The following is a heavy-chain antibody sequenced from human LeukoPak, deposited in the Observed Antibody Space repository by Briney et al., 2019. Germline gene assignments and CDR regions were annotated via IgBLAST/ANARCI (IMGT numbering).Heavy chain of an antibody. D-gene: IGHD5-12*01. CDR1: GFSFDDFA. J-gene: IGHJ4*02. V-gene: IGHV3-9*01. CDR2: VSWNSGNI. Sequence: GRSLRLSCAASGFSFDDFAMHWVRQAPGKGLGWVSSVSWNSGNIDYADSVKGRFTISRDNAQNSLYLQMNSLRAEDTALYFCARLSGSGRFDYWGQGTLVTVSS. CDR3: ARLSGSGRFDY.